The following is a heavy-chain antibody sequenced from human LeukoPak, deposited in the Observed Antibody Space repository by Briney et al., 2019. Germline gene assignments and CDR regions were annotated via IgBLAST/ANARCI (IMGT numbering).Heavy chain of an antibody. D-gene: IGHD1-26*01. J-gene: IGHJ4*02. CDR3: ATETLLMGAAVN. CDR2: FDPEDAET. Sequence: ASVKVSCEVSGYTLTALSMHWVRQAPGKGLEWVGGFDPEDAETIYAQKFQGRVTMTEDTSTDTAYMELSSLTSEDTAVYYCATETLLMGAAVNWGQGALVTVSS. CDR1: GYTLTALS. V-gene: IGHV1-24*01.